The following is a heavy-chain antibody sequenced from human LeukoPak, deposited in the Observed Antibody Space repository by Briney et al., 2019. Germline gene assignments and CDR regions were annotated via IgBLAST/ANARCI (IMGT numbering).Heavy chain of an antibody. D-gene: IGHD2-8*01. CDR2: MKEDGSEI. J-gene: IGHJ4*02. V-gene: IGHV3-7*03. CDR3: AKYATRETFFGDY. CDR1: GFTFSDYS. Sequence: GGSLRLSCAVSGFTFSDYSMSWVRQAPGKGLEWVAKMKEDGSEIFYVDSVKGRFTISRDNSENTLYLQMNSLRAEDTAVYYCAKYATRETFFGDYWGQGTLIAVSS.